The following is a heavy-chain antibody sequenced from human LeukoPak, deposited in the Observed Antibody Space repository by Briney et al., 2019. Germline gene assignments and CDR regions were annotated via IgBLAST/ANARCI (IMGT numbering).Heavy chain of an antibody. CDR3: AKAYDFWSGTSD. Sequence: PWGSLRLSWAGSGFTFCSYGMSWVRQAPGEGLEGVSAISGSGGSTYYADSVKGRFTISRDNSKNTLYLQMSSLRAEDTAVYYCAKAYDFWSGTSDWGQGTLVTVSS. CDR1: GFTFCSYG. CDR2: ISGSGGST. J-gene: IGHJ4*02. D-gene: IGHD3-3*01. V-gene: IGHV3-23*01.